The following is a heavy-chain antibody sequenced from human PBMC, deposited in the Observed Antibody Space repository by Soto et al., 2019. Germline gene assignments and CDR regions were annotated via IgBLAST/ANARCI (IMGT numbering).Heavy chain of an antibody. CDR2: ISYDGSNK. J-gene: IGHJ4*02. CDR3: AKGSGDIVVVQTEKSLVDY. D-gene: IGHD2-2*01. Sequence: QVQLVESGGGVVQPGRSLRLSCAASGFTFSSYGMHWVRQAPGKGLEWVAVISYDGSNKYYADSVKGRFTISRDNSKNTLYLQMNSLRAEDTAVYYCAKGSGDIVVVQTEKSLVDYWGQGTLVTVSS. V-gene: IGHV3-30*18. CDR1: GFTFSSYG.